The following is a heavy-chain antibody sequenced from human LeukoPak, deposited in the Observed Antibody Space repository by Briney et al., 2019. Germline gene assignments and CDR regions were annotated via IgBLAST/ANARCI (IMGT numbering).Heavy chain of an antibody. D-gene: IGHD3-22*01. V-gene: IGHV3-7*01. Sequence: GGSLRLSCAASGFTFSSYWMSWVRQAPGKGLEWVANIKHDGSEKYYVDSVKGRFTISRDNAKNSLYLQMNSLRAEDAAVYYCASGLMIGASWGQGTLVTVSS. CDR3: ASGLMIGAS. J-gene: IGHJ5*02. CDR1: GFTFSSYW. CDR2: IKHDGSEK.